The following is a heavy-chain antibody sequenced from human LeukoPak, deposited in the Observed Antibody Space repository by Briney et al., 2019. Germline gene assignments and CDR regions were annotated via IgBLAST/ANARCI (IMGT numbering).Heavy chain of an antibody. D-gene: IGHD1-26*01. V-gene: IGHV1-18*01. CDR2: ISAYNGNT. CDR1: GYTFTSYG. Sequence: ASVKVSCKASGYTFTSYGISWVRQAPGQGLEWMGWISAYNGNTNYARKLQGRVTMTTDTSTSTAYMELRSLRFDDTAVYYCARDLIVGAPFDYWGQGALVTVSS. J-gene: IGHJ4*02. CDR3: ARDLIVGAPFDY.